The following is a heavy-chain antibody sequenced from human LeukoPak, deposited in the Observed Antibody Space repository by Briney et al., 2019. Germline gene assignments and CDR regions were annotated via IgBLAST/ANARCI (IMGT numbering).Heavy chain of an antibody. J-gene: IGHJ4*02. CDR1: GGSISTYS. D-gene: IGHD3-16*01. Sequence: PSETLSLTCSVSGGSISTYSWNWIRQPAGKGLEWIGRIFPSGTTKYHPPLKSRVTMSVDTSKNHFSLKLTSVTAADTAVYYCAREGGGFDYWSQGTLVTVSS. CDR3: AREGGGFDY. CDR2: IFPSGTT. V-gene: IGHV4-4*07.